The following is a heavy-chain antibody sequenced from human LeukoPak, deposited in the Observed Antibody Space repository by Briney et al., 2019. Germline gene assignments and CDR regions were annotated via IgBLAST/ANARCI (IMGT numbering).Heavy chain of an antibody. CDR3: ARDAWIVGALDY. D-gene: IGHD1-26*01. Sequence: ASVKVSCKASGYTFTSYGISWVRQAPGQGLEWMGWISAYNGNTNHAQKLQGRVTMTTDTSTSTAYMELRSLRSDDTAVYYCARDAWIVGALDYWGQGTLVTVSS. J-gene: IGHJ4*02. CDR2: ISAYNGNT. CDR1: GYTFTSYG. V-gene: IGHV1-18*01.